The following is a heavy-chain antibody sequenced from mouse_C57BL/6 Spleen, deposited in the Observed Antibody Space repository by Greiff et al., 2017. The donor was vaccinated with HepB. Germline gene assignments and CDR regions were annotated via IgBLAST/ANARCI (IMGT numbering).Heavy chain of an antibody. CDR1: GYTFTSYW. CDR2: IYPGSGST. D-gene: IGHD3-3*01. CDR3: ARRGGRGDY. J-gene: IGHJ2*01. V-gene: IGHV1-55*01. Sequence: QVHVKQPGAELVKPGASVKMSCKASGYTFTSYWITWVKQRPGQGLEWIGDIYPGSGSTNYNEKFKSKATLTVDTSSSTAYMQLSSLTSEDSAVYYCARRGGRGDYWGQGTTLTVSS.